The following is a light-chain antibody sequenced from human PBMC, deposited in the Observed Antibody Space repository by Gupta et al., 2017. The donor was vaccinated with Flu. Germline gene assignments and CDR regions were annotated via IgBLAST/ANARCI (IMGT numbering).Light chain of an antibody. J-gene: IGLJ2*01. V-gene: IGLV3-1*01. CDR2: QDT. CDR3: QAWDSSSVL. Sequence: SSELTQPPSVSVSPGQTASITCSGDKLGDKNVCWYQQKTGQSPVVVMYQDTKRPSGIPERFSGSSSGNTATLTISGAQAVDEGDYFCQAWDSSSVLFGGGTKLTV. CDR1: KLGDKN.